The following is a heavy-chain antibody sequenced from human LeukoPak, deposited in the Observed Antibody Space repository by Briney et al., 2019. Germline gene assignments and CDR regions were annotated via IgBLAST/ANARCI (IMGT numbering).Heavy chain of an antibody. D-gene: IGHD3-10*01. J-gene: IGHJ3*02. CDR1: GGSISSGSYY. CDR3: AGHGSGSYLGAFDI. CDR2: IYYSGST. V-gene: IGHV4-61*01. Sequence: PSETLSLTCTVSGGSISSGSYYWSWIRQPPGKGLEWIGYIYYSGSTNYNPSLKSRVTISVDTSKNQFSLKLSSVTAADTAVYCCAGHGSGSYLGAFDIWGQGTMVTASS.